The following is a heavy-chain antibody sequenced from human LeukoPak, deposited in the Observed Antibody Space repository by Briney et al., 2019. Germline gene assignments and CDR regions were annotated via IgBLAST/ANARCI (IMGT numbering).Heavy chain of an antibody. Sequence: KPSETLSLTCTVSGGSISSSYYYWGWIRQPPGKGLEWIGSIYSSGSTYYNPSLKSRVTISVDTSKNQFSLKLSSVTAADTAVYYCARGSPSAITIFGVVRRKNWFDPWGQGTLVTVSS. D-gene: IGHD3-3*01. V-gene: IGHV4-39*01. CDR3: ARGSPSAITIFGVVRRKNWFDP. J-gene: IGHJ5*02. CDR1: GGSISSSYYY. CDR2: IYSSGST.